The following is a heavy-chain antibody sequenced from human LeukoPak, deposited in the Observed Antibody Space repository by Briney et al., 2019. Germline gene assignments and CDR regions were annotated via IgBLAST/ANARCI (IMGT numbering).Heavy chain of an antibody. CDR2: ISYDGSNK. V-gene: IGHV3-30*18. CDR1: GFAFSSYG. Sequence: GGALRLSCAAPGFAFSSYGMHRGRQAPGKGLEWVSVISYDGSNKYYAESVKGRFTIPRDNSKNTLYLQMNSLRAEDTAVYYCAKDSVVVPAASSYYYYYGMDVWGKGTTVTVSS. CDR3: AKDSVVVPAASSYYYYYGMDV. D-gene: IGHD2-2*01. J-gene: IGHJ6*04.